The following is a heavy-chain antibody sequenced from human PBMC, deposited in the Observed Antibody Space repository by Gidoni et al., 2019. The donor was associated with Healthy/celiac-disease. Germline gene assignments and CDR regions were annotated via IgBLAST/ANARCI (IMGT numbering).Heavy chain of an antibody. J-gene: IGHJ6*02. CDR3: ARAQRVPRVAAAGYYYYGMDV. Sequence: QVQLVQSGAEVKKPGASVKVSCKASGYTFTSYYMHWVRQAPGQGLEWMGIINPSGGSTSYAQKFQGRVTMTRDTSTSTVYMELSSLRSEDTAVYYCARAQRVPRVAAAGYYYYGMDVWGQGTTVTVSS. D-gene: IGHD6-13*01. V-gene: IGHV1-46*01. CDR2: INPSGGST. CDR1: GYTFTSYY.